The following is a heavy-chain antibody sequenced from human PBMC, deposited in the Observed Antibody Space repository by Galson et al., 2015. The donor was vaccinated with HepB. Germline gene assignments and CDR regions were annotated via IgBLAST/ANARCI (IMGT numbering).Heavy chain of an antibody. CDR3: ATDKGKLTTWYFDY. D-gene: IGHD4-17*01. CDR2: IWYDGSSQ. Sequence: SLRLSCAASGFTFSSYGMHWVRQAPGKGLEWVAVIWYDGSSQYYADSVKGRFTISRDNSKNTLYLQMNSLRAEDTAVYYCATDKGKLTTWYFDYWGQGTLVTVSS. CDR1: GFTFSSYG. V-gene: IGHV3-33*01. J-gene: IGHJ4*02.